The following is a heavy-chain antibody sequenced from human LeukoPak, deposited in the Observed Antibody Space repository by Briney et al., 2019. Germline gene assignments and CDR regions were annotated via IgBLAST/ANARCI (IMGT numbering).Heavy chain of an antibody. CDR3: ARETKTNYYDSSGYYLTYFQH. Sequence: SETLSLTCTVSSGSISSSSYYWGWIRQPPGKGLEWIGSIYYSGSTYYIPSLNSRVTMSVDTSKNQFSLKLSSVTAADTAVYYCARETKTNYYDSSGYYLTYFQHWGQGTLVTVSS. CDR2: IYYSGST. V-gene: IGHV4-39*07. D-gene: IGHD3-22*01. J-gene: IGHJ1*01. CDR1: SGSISSSSYY.